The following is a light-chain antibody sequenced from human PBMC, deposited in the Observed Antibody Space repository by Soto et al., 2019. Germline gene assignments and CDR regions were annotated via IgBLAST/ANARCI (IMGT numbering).Light chain of an antibody. CDR1: QSVSSSY. CDR3: QQYGSSPWT. V-gene: IGKV3-20*01. J-gene: IGKJ1*01. Sequence: EIVLTQSPGTLSLSPGERATLSCRASQSVSSSYLAWYQQKPGQARRLLIYGASSRATGILDRFSGSGSGTNFNLTISRLEPEDCAVYYCQQYGSSPWTFGQGTKVEIK. CDR2: GAS.